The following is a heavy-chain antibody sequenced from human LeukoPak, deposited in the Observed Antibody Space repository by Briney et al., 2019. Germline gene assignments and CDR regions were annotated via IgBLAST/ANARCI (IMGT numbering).Heavy chain of an antibody. J-gene: IGHJ5*02. CDR3: ARLQNVVIPAASSNGFDP. CDR1: GYSFTSYW. D-gene: IGHD2-2*01. Sequence: GESLKISCKGYGYSFTSYWIGWVRQMPGKGLERMGIIYPGDSDTRNSPSFQGQRTISADKSISTAYLQWSSLKASDTAMYYCARLQNVVIPAASSNGFDPWGKGTLVTVSS. V-gene: IGHV5-51*01. CDR2: IYPGDSDT.